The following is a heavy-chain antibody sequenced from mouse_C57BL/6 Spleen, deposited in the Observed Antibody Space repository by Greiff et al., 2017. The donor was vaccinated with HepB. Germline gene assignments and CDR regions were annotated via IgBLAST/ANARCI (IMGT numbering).Heavy chain of an antibody. CDR3: ARAWALAMDY. CDR2: IYPGDGDT. D-gene: IGHD4-1*01. V-gene: IGHV1-80*01. Sequence: VKLMESGAELVKPGASVKISCKASGYAFSSYWMNWVKQRPGKGLEWIGQIYPGDGDTNYNGKFKGKATLTADKSSSTAYMQLSSLTSEDSAVYFCARAWALAMDYWGQGTSVTVSS. J-gene: IGHJ4*01. CDR1: GYAFSSYW.